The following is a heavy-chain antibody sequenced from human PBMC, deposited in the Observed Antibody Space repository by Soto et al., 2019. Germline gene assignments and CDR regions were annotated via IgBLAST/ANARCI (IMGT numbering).Heavy chain of an antibody. D-gene: IGHD2-15*01. J-gene: IGHJ5*02. V-gene: IGHV4-59*01. CDR3: ARYQVPAALLGGFAP. Sequence: PSETLSLTCTVSGGSISSYYWSWIRQPPGKGLEWIGYIYYSGSTNYNPSLKSRVTISVDTSKNQFSLKLSSVTAADTAVYYCARYQVPAALLGGFAPRAQRTLVT. CDR2: IYYSGST. CDR1: GGSISSYY.